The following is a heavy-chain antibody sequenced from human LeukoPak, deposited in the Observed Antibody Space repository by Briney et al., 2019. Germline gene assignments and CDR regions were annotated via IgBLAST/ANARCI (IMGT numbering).Heavy chain of an antibody. Sequence: ASVRVSCKASGYTFTSYDINWVRQAAGQGLEWMGSINPNSGNTGYAQKFQGRVTITRNTSISTAYMELSSLRSEDTAVYYCARGPNPQLWSGYYTFDYWGQGTLVTVSS. CDR1: GYTFTSYD. CDR2: INPNSGNT. J-gene: IGHJ4*02. CDR3: ARGPNPQLWSGYYTFDY. D-gene: IGHD3-3*01. V-gene: IGHV1-8*01.